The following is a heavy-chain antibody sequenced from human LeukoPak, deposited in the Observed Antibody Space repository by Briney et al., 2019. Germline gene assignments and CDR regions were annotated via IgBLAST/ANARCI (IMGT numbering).Heavy chain of an antibody. D-gene: IGHD5-12*01. V-gene: IGHV3-33*01. CDR1: GFTFSSYG. CDR2: IWYDGSNK. CDR3: ARALRGYSGYDAFDY. J-gene: IGHJ4*02. Sequence: GRSLRLSCAAPGFTFSSYGMHWVRQAPGKGLEWVAVIWYDGSNKYYADSVKGRFTISRDNSKNTLYLQMNSLRAEDTAVYYCARALRGYSGYDAFDYWGQGTLVTVSS.